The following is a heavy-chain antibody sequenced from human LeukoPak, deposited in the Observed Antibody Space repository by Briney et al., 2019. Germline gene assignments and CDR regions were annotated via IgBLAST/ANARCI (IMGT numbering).Heavy chain of an antibody. J-gene: IGHJ4*02. V-gene: IGHV3-23*01. CDR1: GFTFGGYA. CDR2: ISASADTT. CDR3: AKGDSSGWDY. D-gene: IGHD3-22*01. Sequence: PGGSLRLSCAASGFTFGGYAMTWVRQAPGKGLEWVSAISASADTTYYADSVKGRFTISRDNSKNTLYLQMYGLRAEDTAVYYCAKGDSSGWDYWGQGTLVTVSS.